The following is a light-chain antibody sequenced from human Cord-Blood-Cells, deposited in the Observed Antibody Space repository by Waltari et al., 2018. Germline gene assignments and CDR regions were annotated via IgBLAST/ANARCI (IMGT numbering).Light chain of an antibody. CDR1: QSLLHSNGYTY. Sequence: DIVMTQSPLSLPVTPGEPASISCRSSQSLLHSNGYTYLDWYLQKPGQSPQLLIYLCSNRASGVPDRFSGSGSGTDFTLKISRVEAEDVGVYYCMQALQTPWTFGQGTKVKSN. CDR2: LCS. J-gene: IGKJ1*01. V-gene: IGKV2-28*01. CDR3: MQALQTPWT.